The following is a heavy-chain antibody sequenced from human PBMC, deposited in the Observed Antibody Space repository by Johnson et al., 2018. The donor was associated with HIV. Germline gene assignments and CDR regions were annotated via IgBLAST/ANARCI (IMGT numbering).Heavy chain of an antibody. J-gene: IGHJ3*02. Sequence: QVQLVESGGGLVKPGGSLRIYYAASGFTFSDYYMSWIRRGPGKGLEWVSYISSSGSTIYYADSVKGRFIISRDNAKNSLYLQMNSLRAEDTAVYYCARSNWAHFDAFDIWGQGTMVTVSS. D-gene: IGHD7-27*01. V-gene: IGHV3-11*04. CDR3: ARSNWAHFDAFDI. CDR1: GFTFSDYY. CDR2: ISSSGSTI.